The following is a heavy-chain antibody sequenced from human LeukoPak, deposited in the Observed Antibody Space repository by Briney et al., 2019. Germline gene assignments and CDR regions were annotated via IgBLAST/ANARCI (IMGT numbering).Heavy chain of an antibody. CDR3: ARELRGFDC. Sequence: GGSLRLSCTASGFSFTSNYMNWVRQAPGKGLEWVSVMYSGGTTYYSDSVKGRFTISRDNSKNMLYLQMDSLRPEDTAVYFCARELRGFDCWGQGTLVTVSS. CDR2: MYSGGTT. V-gene: IGHV3-53*01. CDR1: GFSFTSNY. D-gene: IGHD3-10*01. J-gene: IGHJ4*02.